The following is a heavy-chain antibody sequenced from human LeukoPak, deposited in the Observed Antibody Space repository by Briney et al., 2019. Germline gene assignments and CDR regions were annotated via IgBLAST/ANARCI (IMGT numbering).Heavy chain of an antibody. CDR2: VSHDGRNQ. V-gene: IGHV3-30*04. CDR3: GRDPSARVTIDF. Sequence: SGGSLRLSCAASGFTFSNYAMHWVRQAPGKGLEWVAIVSHDGRNQYNAESVKGRFTISRDSSKNTVSLQMNSLRAGDSALYYCGRDPSARVTIDFWGQGTLVTVSS. D-gene: IGHD5-24*01. J-gene: IGHJ4*02. CDR1: GFTFSNYA.